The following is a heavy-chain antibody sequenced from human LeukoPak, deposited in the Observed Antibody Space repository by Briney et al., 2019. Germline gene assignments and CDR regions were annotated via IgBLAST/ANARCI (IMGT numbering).Heavy chain of an antibody. CDR3: VNSQWLLLDYFDS. CDR1: GFTSSSYW. Sequence: PGGSLRLSCAVSGFTSSSYWMHWVRQAPGKGLAWVAFIKTDGSVTSYGDSVKGRFTISRDNAKSMLYLQMNSLRPDDTAVYYCVNSQWLLLDYFDSWGQGTLVTVSS. J-gene: IGHJ4*02. V-gene: IGHV3-74*01. D-gene: IGHD6-19*01. CDR2: IKTDGSVT.